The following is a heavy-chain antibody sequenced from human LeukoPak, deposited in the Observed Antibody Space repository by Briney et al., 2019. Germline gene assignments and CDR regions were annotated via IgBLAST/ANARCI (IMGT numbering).Heavy chain of an antibody. V-gene: IGHV3-30*18. CDR1: GFTFGDYA. CDR2: ISYDGSNK. CDR3: AKSGYQLLAGNWFDP. D-gene: IGHD2-2*01. Sequence: PGGSLRLSCTASGFTFGDYALIWVRQAPGKGLEWVAVISYDGSNKNYADSVKGRFTISRDNSRNTLDLQMNSLRPEDTAVYYCAKSGYQLLAGNWFDPWGQGTLVTVSS. J-gene: IGHJ5*02.